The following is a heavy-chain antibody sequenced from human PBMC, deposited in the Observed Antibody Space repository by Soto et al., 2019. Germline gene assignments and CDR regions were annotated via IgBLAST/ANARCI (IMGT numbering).Heavy chain of an antibody. Sequence: ASVKVSCKASGYTFTRYYMHLVRQAPGQGLEWMGIINPSGGSTSYAQKFQGRVTMTRDTSTSTVYMELSSLRSEDTAVYYCARVYPSDTRYGYVGNNWFDPWGQGTLVTVSS. V-gene: IGHV1-46*03. CDR1: GYTFTRYY. CDR3: ARVYPSDTRYGYVGNNWFDP. CDR2: INPSGGST. D-gene: IGHD5-18*01. J-gene: IGHJ5*02.